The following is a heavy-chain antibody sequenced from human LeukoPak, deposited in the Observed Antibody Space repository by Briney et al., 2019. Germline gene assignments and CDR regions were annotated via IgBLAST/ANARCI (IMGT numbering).Heavy chain of an antibody. V-gene: IGHV4-30-4*02. CDR2: IYYSGNT. J-gene: IGHJ4*02. CDR1: GGSISSANDY. CDR3: ARVSFHYHSGNYGWYFDS. Sequence: PSETLSLTCTVSGGSISSANDYWSWIRQPPGKGLEWIGYIYYSGNTYYNPSLKSRVTISVDTSKNQFSLRLTSVTAADTAVYYCARVSFHYHSGNYGWYFDSWGQGTLVTVSS. D-gene: IGHD3-10*01.